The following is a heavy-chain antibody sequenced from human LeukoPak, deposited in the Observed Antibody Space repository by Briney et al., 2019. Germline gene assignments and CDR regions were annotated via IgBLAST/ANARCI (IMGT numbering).Heavy chain of an antibody. CDR1: GFRFSDYY. Sequence: GGSLRLSCAASGFRFSDYYMDWVRQAPGKGLEWLGRTRNNGNRYTTEYAASVRGRITISRDDSKNSLYLQMNNLKAEDTAVYYCAKDLLVPAADWGQGTLVTVSS. V-gene: IGHV3-72*01. CDR3: AKDLLVPAAD. J-gene: IGHJ4*02. D-gene: IGHD2-2*01. CDR2: TRNNGNRYTT.